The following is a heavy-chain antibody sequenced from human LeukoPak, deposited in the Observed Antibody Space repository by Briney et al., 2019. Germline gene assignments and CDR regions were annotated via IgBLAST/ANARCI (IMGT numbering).Heavy chain of an antibody. J-gene: IGHJ4*02. V-gene: IGHV1-2*02. CDR3: AKGGMGVAAPLLDH. CDR1: GYTFSGYY. CDR2: INPKNGGT. Sequence: GASVKVSCKSSGYTFSGYYMHWLRQAPGQGLEWMGWINPKNGGTIYAQTFQGRVTMTGDTSISTAYMDLSRLTSDDTAAYYCAKGGMGVAAPLLDHWGQGTLVTVSS. D-gene: IGHD2-15*01.